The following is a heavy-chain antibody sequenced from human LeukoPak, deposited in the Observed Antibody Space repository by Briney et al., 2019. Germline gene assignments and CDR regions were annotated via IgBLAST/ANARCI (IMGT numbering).Heavy chain of an antibody. CDR1: GYPFSDYY. CDR2: VDPEDEER. D-gene: IGHD6-19*01. Sequence: ASVKVSCKASGYPFSDYYMHWLRQAPGKGLEWVGRVDPEDEERMIAEEVQGRVTMTVDTSTDTASMDLSSLRSEDTAIDYCSTEIAVTDMIRYLDYWGQGTMATVPS. CDR3: STEIAVTDMIRYLDY. V-gene: IGHV1-69-2*01. J-gene: IGHJ4*02.